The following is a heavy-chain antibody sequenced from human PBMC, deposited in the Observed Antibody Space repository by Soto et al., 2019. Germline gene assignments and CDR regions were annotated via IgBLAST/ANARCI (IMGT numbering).Heavy chain of an antibody. CDR1: GFTVSSNY. CDR2: IYSGGST. CDR3: ARDRIAVAGNPEYFQH. Sequence: EVQLVESGGGLVQPGGSLRLSCAASGFTVSSNYMSWVRQAPGKGLELVSVIYSGGSTYYADSVKGRFTISRDNSKNTLYLQMNSLRAEDTAVYYCARDRIAVAGNPEYFQHWGQGTLVTVSS. J-gene: IGHJ1*01. V-gene: IGHV3-66*01. D-gene: IGHD6-19*01.